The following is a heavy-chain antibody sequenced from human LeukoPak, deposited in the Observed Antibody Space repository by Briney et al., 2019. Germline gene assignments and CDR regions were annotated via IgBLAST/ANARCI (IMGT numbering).Heavy chain of an antibody. CDR2: MNPNSGNT. CDR1: GYTFTSYD. V-gene: IGHV1-8*03. Sequence: ASVKVSCKASGYTFTSYDINWVRQATGQGLEWMGWMNPNSGNTGYAQKFQGRVTITRNTSISTAYMELSSLRSEDTAVCYCARGSWRFGELYYWGQGTLVTVSS. CDR3: ARGSWRFGELYY. D-gene: IGHD3-10*01. J-gene: IGHJ4*02.